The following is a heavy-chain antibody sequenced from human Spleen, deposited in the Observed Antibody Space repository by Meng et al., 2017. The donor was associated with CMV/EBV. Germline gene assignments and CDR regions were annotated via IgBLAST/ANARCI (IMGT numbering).Heavy chain of an antibody. D-gene: IGHD3-16*01. CDR1: GGSFSGYY. J-gene: IGHJ5*02. CDR2: INHSGST. V-gene: IGHV4-34*01. CDR3: ARGKFEGWFDP. Sequence: QVQLQQGGAGLLKPSETLSLPCAVYGGSFSGYYWSWIRQPPGKGLEWIGEINHSGSTNYNPSLKRRVTISVDTSKNQFSLKLSSVTAADTAVYYCARGKFEGWFDPWGQGTLVTVSS.